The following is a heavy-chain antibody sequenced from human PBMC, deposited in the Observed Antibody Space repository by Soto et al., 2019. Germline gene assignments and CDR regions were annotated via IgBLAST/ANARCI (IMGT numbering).Heavy chain of an antibody. CDR1: GFTFSGYA. D-gene: IGHD2-15*01. CDR3: AKRRGAGGHFDY. J-gene: IGHJ4*02. Sequence: PGGSLRLSCAASGFTFSGYAMGWVRQGPGKGLEWVAVVSIGGSTHYADSVRGRFTISRDNSKNTLSLQMNSLTAEDTAVYFCAKRRGAGGHFDYWGQGALVTSPQ. V-gene: IGHV3-23*01. CDR2: VSIGGST.